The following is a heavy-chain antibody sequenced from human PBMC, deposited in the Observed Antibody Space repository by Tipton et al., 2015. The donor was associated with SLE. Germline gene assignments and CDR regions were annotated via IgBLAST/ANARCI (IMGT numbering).Heavy chain of an antibody. CDR3: ARGGRFLEWLTY. J-gene: IGHJ4*02. CDR2: IYCSGNT. V-gene: IGHV4-59*12. Sequence: TLSLTCAVSGGSITSSYWSWIRQPPGKGLEWIGYIYCSGNTKYNPSLKSRVTISVDTSKNQFSLKLSSVTAADTAVYYCARGGRFLEWLTYWGQGTLVTVSS. D-gene: IGHD3-3*01. CDR1: GGSITSSY.